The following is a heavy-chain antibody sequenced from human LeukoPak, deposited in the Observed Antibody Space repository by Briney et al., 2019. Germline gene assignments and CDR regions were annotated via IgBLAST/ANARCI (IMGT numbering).Heavy chain of an antibody. CDR1: GGTFSSYA. V-gene: IGHV1-18*01. D-gene: IGHD3-22*01. Sequence: GASVKVSCKASGGTFSSYAISWVRQAPGQGLEWMGWISAYNGNTNYAQTLQGRVTMTTDTSTSTAYMELRSLRSDDTAVYYCARAWPYYYDSSGYYGGHWGQGTLVTVSS. CDR2: ISAYNGNT. J-gene: IGHJ4*02. CDR3: ARAWPYYYDSSGYYGGH.